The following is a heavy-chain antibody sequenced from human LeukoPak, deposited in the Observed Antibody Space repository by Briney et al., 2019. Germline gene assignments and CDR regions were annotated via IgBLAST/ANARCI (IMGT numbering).Heavy chain of an antibody. V-gene: IGHV3-48*04. Sequence: PGGSLRLPCAASGFTFSSYSMNWVRQAPGKGLEYVSYISSGSGTIYYTDSVKGRFTISRDNAKKSLYLQMNSLSAEDTAVYYCARAQKDSYDAFDIWGQGTMVTVSS. J-gene: IGHJ3*02. CDR2: ISSGSGTI. CDR3: ARAQKDSYDAFDI. CDR1: GFTFSSYS. D-gene: IGHD3-10*01.